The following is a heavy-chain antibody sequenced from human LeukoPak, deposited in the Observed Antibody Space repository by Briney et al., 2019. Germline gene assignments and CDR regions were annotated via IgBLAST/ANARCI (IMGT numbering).Heavy chain of an antibody. CDR1: GFTFSSYG. J-gene: IGHJ4*02. CDR3: AKDQDLYCSGGSCFSTLDY. D-gene: IGHD2-15*01. CDR2: IRYDGRSK. V-gene: IGHV3-30*02. Sequence: GGSLRLSCAASGFTFSSYGMHWVRQAPGKGLEWMAFIRYDGRSKYYADSVQGRFTISRDTSKNTVYLQMNSLKVEDTAVCYCAKDQDLYCSGGSCFSTLDYWGQGTLVTVSS.